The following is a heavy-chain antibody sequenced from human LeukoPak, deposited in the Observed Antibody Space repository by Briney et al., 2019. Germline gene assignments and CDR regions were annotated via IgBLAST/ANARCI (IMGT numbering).Heavy chain of an antibody. J-gene: IGHJ4*02. CDR2: INWNGGST. Sequence: GGSLRLSCAASGFRFDDYGMTWVRQAPGKGLEWVSGINWNGGSTGYADSVKGRFTISRDNSKNTLYLQMNSLTAEDTAVYYCAKEADDWYPRPFDYWGQGTLVTVSS. D-gene: IGHD3-9*01. CDR1: GFRFDDYG. CDR3: AKEADDWYPRPFDY. V-gene: IGHV3-20*04.